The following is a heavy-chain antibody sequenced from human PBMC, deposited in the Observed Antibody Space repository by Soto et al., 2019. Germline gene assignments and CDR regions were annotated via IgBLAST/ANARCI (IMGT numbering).Heavy chain of an antibody. J-gene: IGHJ3*02. CDR2: IYYSGST. CDR3: ARQVNPWAQGAFDI. Sequence: QLQLQESGPGLVKPSETLSLTCTVSGGSISSSSYYWGWIRRPPGKGLEWIGSIYYSGSTYYNPSLKSRVTISVDTSKNQFSLKLSSVTAADTAVYYCARQVNPWAQGAFDIWGQGTMVTVSS. CDR1: GGSISSSSYY. D-gene: IGHD3-10*01. V-gene: IGHV4-39*01.